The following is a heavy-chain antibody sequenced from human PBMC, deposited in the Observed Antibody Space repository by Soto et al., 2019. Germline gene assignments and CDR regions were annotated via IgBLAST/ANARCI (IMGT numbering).Heavy chain of an antibody. D-gene: IGHD4-17*01. J-gene: IGHJ5*02. CDR1: GGSITSNNL. CDR3: ARGSTTVVTPNWFGP. CDR2: ICHSGSA. Sequence: QVQLQESGPGLVKSSETLFLTCAVSGGSITSNNLWSWIRHPPGQGLEWIGEICHSGSANYNPSLKRRIIMSVDKSKNQFTLKLNSVTAAVTAVDYCARGSTTVVTPNWFGPWGQGTLVTVSS. V-gene: IGHV4-4*02.